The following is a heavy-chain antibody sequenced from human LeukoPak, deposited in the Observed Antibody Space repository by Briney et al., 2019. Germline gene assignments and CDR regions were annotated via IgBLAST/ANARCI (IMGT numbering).Heavy chain of an antibody. J-gene: IGHJ6*03. CDR2: FDPEDGET. CDR1: GYTLTELS. D-gene: IGHD3-9*01. Sequence: GASVKVSCKVSGYTLTELSMHWVRQAPGKGLEWMGGFDPEDGETIYAQKFQGRVTMTEDTSTDTAYMELSSLRSEDTAVYYCATYDILTGLIRARRRHTPDGYYYYMDVWGKGTTVTISS. CDR3: ATYDILTGLIRARRRHTPDGYYYYMDV. V-gene: IGHV1-24*01.